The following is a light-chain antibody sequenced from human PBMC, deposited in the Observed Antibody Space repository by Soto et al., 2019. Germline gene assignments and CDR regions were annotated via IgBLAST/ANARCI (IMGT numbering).Light chain of an antibody. Sequence: EIVLTQSPATLSLSPGERATLSCRASQSVNSNYVAWYQHKPGQGPRLLFYGATHRATGIPDRISGSGSGKDFTLTISRLEPEDFAVYYCQQYGNSPQTFGQGTKVEIK. J-gene: IGKJ1*01. CDR1: QSVNSNY. CDR3: QQYGNSPQT. V-gene: IGKV3-20*01. CDR2: GAT.